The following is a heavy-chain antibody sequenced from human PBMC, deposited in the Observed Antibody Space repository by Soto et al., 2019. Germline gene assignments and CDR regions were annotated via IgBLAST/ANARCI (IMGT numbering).Heavy chain of an antibody. D-gene: IGHD2-2*01. CDR1: GSTFSSYA. CDR3: AKGSVVPAAPPSY. Sequence: EVQLLESGGGLVQPGGSLRLSCAASGSTFSSYAMSWVRQAPGKGLEWVSAFSGSGGSTYYADSVKGRFTIARANSKNTLYLQMNSLRAEDTAVYYCAKGSVVPAAPPSYWGQGTLVTVSS. V-gene: IGHV3-23*01. J-gene: IGHJ4*02. CDR2: FSGSGGST.